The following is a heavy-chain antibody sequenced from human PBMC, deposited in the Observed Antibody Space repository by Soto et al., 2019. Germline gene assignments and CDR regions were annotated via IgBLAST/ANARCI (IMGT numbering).Heavy chain of an antibody. J-gene: IGHJ4*02. CDR2: IYRGGNT. D-gene: IGHD2-2*01. V-gene: IGHV3-53*01. Sequence: EVQLVESGGGLIQPGGSLGLSCAASGLTVSSNYMAWVRQAPGKGLEWVSVIYRGGNTYHADSVQGRFSISRDNSKNTVDLQMNSLRTKDTAVYYCASVGYCSSTSCPPAWGQGTLVTVSS. CDR3: ASVGYCSSTSCPPA. CDR1: GLTVSSNY.